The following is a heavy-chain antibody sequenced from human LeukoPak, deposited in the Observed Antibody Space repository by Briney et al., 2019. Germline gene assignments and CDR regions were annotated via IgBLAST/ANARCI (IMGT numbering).Heavy chain of an antibody. J-gene: IGHJ5*02. CDR2: IYHSGS. V-gene: IGHV4-4*02. D-gene: IGHD6-25*01. CDR1: GDSISSGNW. Sequence: PSETLYLTCAVSGDSISSGNWCHWVRQPPGKGLEWNGEIYHSGSNYNPSLKSRVTISVDTSKNQFSLKLSSVTAADTAVYYCARHRLKECCWFDPWGQGTLVTVSS. CDR3: ARHRLKECCWFDP.